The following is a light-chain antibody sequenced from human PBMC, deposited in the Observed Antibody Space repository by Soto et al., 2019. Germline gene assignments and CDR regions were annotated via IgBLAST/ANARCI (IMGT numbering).Light chain of an antibody. CDR3: QQYKTYST. CDR2: KAS. V-gene: IGKV1-5*03. J-gene: IGKJ1*01. Sequence: DIQMTQSPSTLSASVGDRVTITCRASQSIGTWLAGYQQKPGKAPNLLIYKASTLESGVPSRFSGSGSGTEFTLTISSRRPDDFATYYCQQYKTYSTFAQGTKVEIK. CDR1: QSIGTW.